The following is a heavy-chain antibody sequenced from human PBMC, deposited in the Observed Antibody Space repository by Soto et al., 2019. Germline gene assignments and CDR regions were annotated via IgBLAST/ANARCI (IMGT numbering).Heavy chain of an antibody. CDR3: ARLVPGTWFGDY. D-gene: IGHD6-19*01. J-gene: IGHJ4*02. V-gene: IGHV3-23*01. CDR2: ISAGEGSA. Sequence: EVQLLGSGGGLVQPGGSLRLSCAASGFTFSSYAMSWVRQAPGKGLEWVSAISAGEGSAYYTDSVKARFTISRDNSMNTLYLLMNSLRAEDTATYYCARLVPGTWFGDYWGQGTLVSVSS. CDR1: GFTFSSYA.